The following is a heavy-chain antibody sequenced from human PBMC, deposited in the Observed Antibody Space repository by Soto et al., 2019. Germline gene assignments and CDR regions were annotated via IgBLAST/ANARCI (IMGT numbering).Heavy chain of an antibody. V-gene: IGHV1-46*01. CDR1: GYTFTSYY. CDR3: AREGEGILRFLEWSRPAHGMDV. J-gene: IGHJ6*02. Sequence: ASVKVSCKASGYTFTSYYMHWVRQAPGQGLEWMGIINPSGGSTSYAQKFQGRVTMTRDTSTSTVYMELSSLRSEDTAVYYCAREGEGILRFLEWSRPAHGMDVWGQGTKVTVYS. D-gene: IGHD3-3*01. CDR2: INPSGGST.